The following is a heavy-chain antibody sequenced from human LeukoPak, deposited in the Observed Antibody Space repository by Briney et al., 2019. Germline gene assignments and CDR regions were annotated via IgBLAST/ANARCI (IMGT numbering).Heavy chain of an antibody. V-gene: IGHV1-46*01. CDR3: ARDVTGGWELRNAFDI. J-gene: IGHJ3*02. D-gene: IGHD1-26*01. CDR1: GYTFTSYY. CDR2: INPSGGST. Sequence: GASVKVSCKASGYTFTSYYMHWVRQAPGQGLEWMGIINPSGGSTSYAQKFQGRVTMTRDMSTSTVYMELSSLRSEDTAVYYCARDVTGGWELRNAFDIWGQGTMVTVSS.